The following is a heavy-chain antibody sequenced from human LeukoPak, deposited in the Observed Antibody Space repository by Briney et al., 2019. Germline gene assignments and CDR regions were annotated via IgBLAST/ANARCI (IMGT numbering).Heavy chain of an antibody. D-gene: IGHD2-15*01. V-gene: IGHV4-34*01. J-gene: IGHJ4*02. CDR2: INHSGGT. Sequence: SETLSLTCAVYGGSFSGYYWSWIRQPPGKGLEWIGEINHSGGTNYNPSLKSRVTMSVDTSKNQFSLKLSSVTAADTAVYYCASSRNGYCSGGSCSAFPFDYWGQGTLVTVSS. CDR1: GGSFSGYY. CDR3: ASSRNGYCSGGSCSAFPFDY.